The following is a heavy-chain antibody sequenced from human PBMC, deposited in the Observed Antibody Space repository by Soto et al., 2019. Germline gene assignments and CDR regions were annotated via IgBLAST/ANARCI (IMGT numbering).Heavy chain of an antibody. CDR1: GGSIGSGTSY. J-gene: IGHJ4*02. CDR2: IYFTGAT. D-gene: IGHD2-21*02. Sequence: SETLSLTCNVSGGSIGSGTSYWTWIRQHPGEGLEWIGHIYFTGATYSNPSLRSRLTMSVDTSKNQFSLKLTSVTAADTATYYCASIPRRGYSYGIDYWGQGTLVTVSS. CDR3: ASIPRRGYSYGIDY. V-gene: IGHV4-31*03.